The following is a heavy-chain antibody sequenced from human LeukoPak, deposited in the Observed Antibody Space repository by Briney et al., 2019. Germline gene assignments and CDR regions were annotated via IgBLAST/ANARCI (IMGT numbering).Heavy chain of an antibody. V-gene: IGHV3-7*01. CDR2: VNQDGSEK. J-gene: IGHJ3*01. CDR3: ARMYCSSATCYTDAFDV. CDR1: GFTFSSYW. Sequence: GGSLRVSCAASGFTFSSYWMSWVRQAPGKGLEWVANVNQDGSEKYYVDSVKGRFTISRDNARNSLFLQMNSLRAEDTAVYYCARMYCSSATCYTDAFDVWGQGTMVTVSS. D-gene: IGHD2-2*02.